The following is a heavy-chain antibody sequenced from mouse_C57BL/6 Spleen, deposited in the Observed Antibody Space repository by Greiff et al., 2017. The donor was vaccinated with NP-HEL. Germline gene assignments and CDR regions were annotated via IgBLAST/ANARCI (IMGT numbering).Heavy chain of an antibody. J-gene: IGHJ2*01. Sequence: DVKLVESGGGLVKPGGSLKLSCAASGFTFSSYAMSWVRQTPEKRLEWVATISDGGSYTYYPDNVKGRFTISRDNAKNNLYLQMSHLKSEDTAMYYCARRAFMITTGFDYWGQGTTLTVSS. CDR3: ARRAFMITTGFDY. D-gene: IGHD2-4*01. CDR1: GFTFSSYA. CDR2: ISDGGSYT. V-gene: IGHV5-4*03.